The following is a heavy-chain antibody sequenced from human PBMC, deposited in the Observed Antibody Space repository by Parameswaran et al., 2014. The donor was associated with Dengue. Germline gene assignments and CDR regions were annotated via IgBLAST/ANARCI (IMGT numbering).Heavy chain of an antibody. V-gene: IGHV4-34*01. CDR3: ARGQNTWVPARNYFDY. CDR2: INHSGST. J-gene: IGHJ4*02. Sequence: VRQAPGKGLEWIGEINHSGSTNYNPSLKSRVTISVDTSKNQFSLKLSSVTAADTAVYYCARGQNTWVPARNYFDYWGQGTLVTVSS. D-gene: IGHD2-2*01.